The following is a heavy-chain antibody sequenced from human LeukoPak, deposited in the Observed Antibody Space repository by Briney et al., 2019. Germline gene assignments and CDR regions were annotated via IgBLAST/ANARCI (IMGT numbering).Heavy chain of an antibody. CDR3: ARAHSSSWYGVDY. V-gene: IGHV4-34*01. Sequence: SETLSLTCAAYGGSFSGYHWSWIRQPPGKGLEWIGEINHSGSTNYNPSLKSRVTIPVDTSKNQFSLKLSSVTAADTAVYYCARAHSSSWYGVDYWGQGTLVTVSS. J-gene: IGHJ4*02. CDR2: INHSGST. D-gene: IGHD6-13*01. CDR1: GGSFSGYH.